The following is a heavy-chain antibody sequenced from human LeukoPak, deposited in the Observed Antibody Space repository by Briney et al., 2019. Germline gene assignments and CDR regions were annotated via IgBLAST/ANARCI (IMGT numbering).Heavy chain of an antibody. D-gene: IGHD3-22*01. CDR3: ARSETYDSVSSGYFGNPFDY. CDR2: IGSITDGIT. CDR1: GFTFSSYS. Sequence: GGSLRLSCAASGFTFSSYSMNWVRQAPGKGLEWVSYIGSITDGITHYADSVKGRFTISRDNAKNSLYLQMNSLRAEDTAMYYCARSETYDSVSSGYFGNPFDYWGQGTLVTVSS. V-gene: IGHV3-48*04. J-gene: IGHJ4*02.